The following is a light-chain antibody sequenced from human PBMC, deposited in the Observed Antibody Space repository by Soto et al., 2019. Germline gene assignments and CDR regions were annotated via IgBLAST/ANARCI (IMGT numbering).Light chain of an antibody. CDR3: QAWDSSTVV. J-gene: IGLJ2*01. CDR1: KLREKY. CDR2: QDT. Sequence: SYELTQAPSVSVSPGQTVTITCSGDKLREKYISWYQHKPGQTPVVVSYQDTKRPSGIPERFSGSNSGNTATLTISGTQAMDEADYYCQAWDSSTVVFGGGTKLTVL. V-gene: IGLV3-1*01.